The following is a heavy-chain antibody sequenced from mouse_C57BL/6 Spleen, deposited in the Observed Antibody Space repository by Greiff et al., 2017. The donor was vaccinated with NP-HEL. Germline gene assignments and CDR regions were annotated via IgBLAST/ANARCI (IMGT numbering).Heavy chain of an antibody. CDR3: ARDRWLLRAMDY. D-gene: IGHD2-3*01. CDR2: ISYDGSN. V-gene: IGHV3-6*01. J-gene: IGHJ4*01. CDR1: GYSITSGYY. Sequence: EVQLQQSGPGLVKPSQSLSLTCSVTGYSITSGYYWNWIRQFPGNKLEWMGYISYDGSNNYNPSLKNRISITRDTSKNQFFLKLNSVTTEDTATYYCARDRWLLRAMDYWGQGTSVTVSS.